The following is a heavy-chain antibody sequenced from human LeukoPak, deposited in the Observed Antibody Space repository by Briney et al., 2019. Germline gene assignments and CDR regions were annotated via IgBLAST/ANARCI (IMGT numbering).Heavy chain of an antibody. CDR1: GFIFSTYG. D-gene: IGHD4-17*01. V-gene: IGHV3-23*01. CDR2: LSPTGGDR. CDR3: AKARGSDYGDYVIFDF. Sequence: GGSLRLSCAVSGFIFSTYGMAWVRQAPGRGLGWVSSLSPTGGDRYYADSVTGRFAISRDNSRNTLYLQMNSLRFEDTAMYYCAKARGSDYGDYVIFDFWGQGTLVTVSS. J-gene: IGHJ4*02.